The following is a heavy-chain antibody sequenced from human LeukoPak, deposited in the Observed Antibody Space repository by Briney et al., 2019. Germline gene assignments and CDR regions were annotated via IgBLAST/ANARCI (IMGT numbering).Heavy chain of an antibody. CDR1: GGTFSSYA. Sequence: SVKVSCKASGGTFSSYAISWVRQAPGQGLEWMGGIIPIFGTANYAQKLQGRVTMTTDTSTSTAYMELRSLRSDDTAVYYCARGVIVVVPAVAFDPWGQGTLVTVSS. J-gene: IGHJ5*02. CDR3: ARGVIVVVPAVAFDP. CDR2: IIPIFGTA. V-gene: IGHV1-69*05. D-gene: IGHD2-2*01.